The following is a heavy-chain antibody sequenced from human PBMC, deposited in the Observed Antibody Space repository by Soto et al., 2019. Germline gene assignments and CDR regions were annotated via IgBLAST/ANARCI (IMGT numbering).Heavy chain of an antibody. CDR2: ISGSGAGT. Sequence: EVQLLESGGGLVQPGGSLRLSCAASGFTFNDYAMSWVRQAPGKGLQWVSAISGSGAGTYYADSVKGRFSISRDNSKDTLYMQMNSLRVDDTAVYYCAKDVRVYQQPMDYWGQGTLVTVSS. CDR1: GFTFNDYA. CDR3: AKDVRVYQQPMDY. D-gene: IGHD6-13*01. J-gene: IGHJ4*02. V-gene: IGHV3-23*01.